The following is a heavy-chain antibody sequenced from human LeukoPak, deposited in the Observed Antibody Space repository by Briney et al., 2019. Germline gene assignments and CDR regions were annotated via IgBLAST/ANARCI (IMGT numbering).Heavy chain of an antibody. CDR1: GFTFSSYD. D-gene: IGHD1-26*01. J-gene: IGHJ3*02. CDR2: ISNGDGNT. CDR3: ARTTSMSYVGDAFDI. V-gene: IGHV3-23*01. Sequence: NPGGSLRLSCAASGFTFSSYDMTWVRQAPGKGLEWVSTISNGDGNTYYADSVKRRFTISRDNAKNTLYLQMNSLRAEDTAVYYCARTTSMSYVGDAFDIWGQGTMVTVSS.